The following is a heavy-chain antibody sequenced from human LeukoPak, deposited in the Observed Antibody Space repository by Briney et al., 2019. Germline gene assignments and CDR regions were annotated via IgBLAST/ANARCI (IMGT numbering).Heavy chain of an antibody. V-gene: IGHV3-9*03. CDR1: GFTFDDYA. CDR2: ISWNSGSI. Sequence: NPGRSLRLSCAAAGFTFDDYAMHWVRHARGKGREGGSGISWNSGSIEYADCVKGRLNISRDKAKNSLYLQMNSLRAEDMALYYCAKGQYSSGWYVAFDIWGQGTMVTVSS. CDR3: AKGQYSSGWYVAFDI. D-gene: IGHD6-19*01. J-gene: IGHJ3*02.